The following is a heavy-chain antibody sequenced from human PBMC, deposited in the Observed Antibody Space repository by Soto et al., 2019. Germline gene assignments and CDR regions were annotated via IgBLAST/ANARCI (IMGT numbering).Heavy chain of an antibody. J-gene: IGHJ6*02. CDR1: GFTFSSYG. Sequence: SLRLSCAASGFTFSSYGMHWVRQAPGKGLEWVAVIWYDGSNKYYADSVKGRFAISRDNSKNTLYLQMNSLRAEDTAVYYCARDTVTYYDILTGNYGMDVWGQGTTVTVS. CDR3: ARDTVTYYDILTGNYGMDV. V-gene: IGHV3-33*01. CDR2: IWYDGSNK. D-gene: IGHD3-9*01.